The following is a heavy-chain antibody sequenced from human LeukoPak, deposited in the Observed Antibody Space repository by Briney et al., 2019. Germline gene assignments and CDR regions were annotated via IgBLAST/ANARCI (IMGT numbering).Heavy chain of an antibody. CDR3: TTNAAAPDY. J-gene: IGHJ4*02. Sequence: GASVKVSCKASGYTFTDHYIHWVRQAPGQGLEWMGWMNPSDNGVNYAQKFQGRVALTRDTSISTAYVEVTRLTSDDTAVYYCTTNAAAPDYWGQGTLVTVSS. D-gene: IGHD6-13*01. CDR2: MNPSDNGV. CDR1: GYTFTDHY. V-gene: IGHV1-2*02.